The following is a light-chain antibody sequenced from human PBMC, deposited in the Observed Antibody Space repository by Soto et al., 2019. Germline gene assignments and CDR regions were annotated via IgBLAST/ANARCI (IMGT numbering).Light chain of an antibody. J-gene: IGKJ1*01. CDR3: LQHFNFSWT. Sequence: DIQMTQSPSTLSASVGDRVNITCRASQSISSWLAWYQQKPGKAPKLLIFAAFNLQSGVPSRFSGGGSGTDFTLTISSLQPEDFATYYCLQHFNFSWTFGQGTKVDIK. CDR2: AAF. V-gene: IGKV1-5*01. CDR1: QSISSW.